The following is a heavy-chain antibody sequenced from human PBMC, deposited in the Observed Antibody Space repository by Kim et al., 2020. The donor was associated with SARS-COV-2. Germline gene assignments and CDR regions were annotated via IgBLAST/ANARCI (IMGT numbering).Heavy chain of an antibody. CDR2: ISSSSSYI. CDR1: GFTFSSYS. CDR3: ARGTCGLIGCFFDS. V-gene: IGHV3-21*01. Sequence: GGSLRLSCAASGFTFSSYSMNWVRQAPGKGLEWVSSISSSSSYIYYADSVKGRFTISRDNAKNSLYLQMNSLRAEDTAVYYCARGTCGLIGCFFDSWGEGTLVTVSS. J-gene: IGHJ4*02. D-gene: IGHD2-8*02.